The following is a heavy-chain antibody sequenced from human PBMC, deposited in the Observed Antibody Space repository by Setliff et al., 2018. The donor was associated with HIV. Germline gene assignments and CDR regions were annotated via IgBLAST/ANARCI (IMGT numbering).Heavy chain of an antibody. Sequence: ASVKVSCKASGYRFTGFAIHWVRQAPGQRFEWMGWINAGTGNTKYSQKFQDRVTISRDIHANTAYMELSSLWSEDTAIYYCARSLREYSYGSPDYWGPGTLVTVSS. J-gene: IGHJ4*02. D-gene: IGHD5-18*01. CDR1: GYRFTGFA. CDR3: ARSLREYSYGSPDY. CDR2: INAGTGNT. V-gene: IGHV1-3*01.